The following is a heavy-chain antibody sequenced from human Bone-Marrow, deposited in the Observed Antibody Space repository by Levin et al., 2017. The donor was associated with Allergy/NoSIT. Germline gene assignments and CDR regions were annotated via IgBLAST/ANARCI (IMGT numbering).Heavy chain of an antibody. CDR3: ARGDSGLYGSGSSWWWFDP. Sequence: GSLRLSCAVYGGSFSGYYWSWIRQPPGKGLEWIGEINHSGSTNYNPSLKSRVTISVDTSKNQFSLKLSSVTAADTAVYYCARGDSGLYGSGSSWWWFDPWGQGTLVTVSS. J-gene: IGHJ5*02. CDR1: GGSFSGYY. V-gene: IGHV4-34*01. CDR2: INHSGST. D-gene: IGHD3-10*01.